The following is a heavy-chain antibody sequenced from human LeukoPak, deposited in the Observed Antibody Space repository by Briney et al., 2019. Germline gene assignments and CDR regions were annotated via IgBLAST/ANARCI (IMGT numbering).Heavy chain of an antibody. V-gene: IGHV4-39*07. J-gene: IGHJ4*02. CDR1: GGSISSSSYY. CDR3: ARARIVGATCPLAY. Sequence: PSETLSLTCTVSGGSISSSSYYWTWIRQPPGKGLEWIGEINHSGSTNYSPSLKSRVTISVDTSKNQFSLKLSSVTAADTAVYYCARARIVGATCPLAYWSQGTLVTVSS. D-gene: IGHD1-26*01. CDR2: INHSGST.